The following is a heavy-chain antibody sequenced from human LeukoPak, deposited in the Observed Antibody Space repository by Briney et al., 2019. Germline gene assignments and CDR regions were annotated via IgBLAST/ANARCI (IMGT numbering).Heavy chain of an antibody. J-gene: IGHJ4*02. CDR1: GFTFSSYG. Sequence: PGRSLRLSCAASGFTFSSYGMHWVRQAPGKGLEWVAVISYDGSNKYYADSVKGRFTISRDNSKNTLYLQMGSLRAEDMAVYYCARDGDYYDSSGPDGFFDYWGQGTLVTVSS. V-gene: IGHV3-30*03. D-gene: IGHD3-22*01. CDR3: ARDGDYYDSSGPDGFFDY. CDR2: ISYDGSNK.